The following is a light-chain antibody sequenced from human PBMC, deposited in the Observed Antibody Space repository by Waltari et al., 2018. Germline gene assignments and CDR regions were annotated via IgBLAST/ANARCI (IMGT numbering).Light chain of an antibody. V-gene: IGKV3-15*01. Sequence: ETILTQSPSTLSVSPGERATLSCRASQTVSSNLAWYQQKPGQAPRLLIYGASTRAAGIPARFSGSGSGKQFTRTINSLQSEDFAVYYCQQYNNWPPWTFGQGTKVEIK. CDR2: GAS. CDR1: QTVSSN. J-gene: IGKJ1*01. CDR3: QQYNNWPPWT.